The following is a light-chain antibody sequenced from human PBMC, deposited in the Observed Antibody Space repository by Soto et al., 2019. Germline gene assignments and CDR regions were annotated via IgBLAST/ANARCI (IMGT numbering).Light chain of an antibody. CDR3: QHFGNSVYT. CDR2: ETS. J-gene: IGKJ2*01. Sequence: EIVLTQSPGTLSVSPGERATLSCRASQSVDNGYLAWYQQKLGQAPRLLIHETSSRATGIPDRVSGSGSGTDFTLSISRLEPEDFAVYYCQHFGNSVYTFGQGTKLEIK. CDR1: QSVDNGY. V-gene: IGKV3-20*01.